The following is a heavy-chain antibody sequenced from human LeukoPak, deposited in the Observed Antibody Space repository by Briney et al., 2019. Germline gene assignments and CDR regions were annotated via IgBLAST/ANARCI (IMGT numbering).Heavy chain of an antibody. Sequence: GASVSVSCKTSGYKFLSHGISWVRQAPGQGLEWLGWIRADNGDARFAQKFQGRLIMTTDTSTSTAHMELRSLRSDDTAVYYCARDWPTVIADFWGQGTLVTVSS. V-gene: IGHV1-18*04. CDR2: IRADNGDA. CDR1: GYKFLSHG. D-gene: IGHD4-11*01. CDR3: ARDWPTVIADF. J-gene: IGHJ1*01.